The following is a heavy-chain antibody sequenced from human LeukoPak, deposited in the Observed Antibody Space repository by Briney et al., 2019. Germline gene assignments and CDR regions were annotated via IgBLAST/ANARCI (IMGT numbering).Heavy chain of an antibody. D-gene: IGHD2-15*01. CDR2: INPNSGGT. CDR3: ARDRVVVAATRGREFDY. V-gene: IGHV1-2*02. J-gene: IGHJ4*02. CDR1: VYTFTGYY. Sequence: GASVKVSCKASVYTFTGYYMHWVRQAPGQGLAWMGWINPNSGGTNYVQKFQGRVTMTRDTSISTAYMELSRLRSDDTAVYYCARDRVVVAATRGREFDYWGQGTLVTVSS.